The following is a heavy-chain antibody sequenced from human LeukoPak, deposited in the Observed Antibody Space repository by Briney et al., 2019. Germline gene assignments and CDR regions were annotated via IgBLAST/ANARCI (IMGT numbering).Heavy chain of an antibody. Sequence: GGSLRLSCAASGSTVSSNYMSWVRQAPGKGLEWVSVIYSAGSTYYADSVKGRFTISRHNSKNTLYLQMNSLRAEDTAVYYCAREKQKYSSGWYCLDYWGQGTLVTVSS. CDR2: IYSAGST. V-gene: IGHV3-53*04. J-gene: IGHJ4*02. CDR1: GSTVSSNY. CDR3: AREKQKYSSGWYCLDY. D-gene: IGHD6-19*01.